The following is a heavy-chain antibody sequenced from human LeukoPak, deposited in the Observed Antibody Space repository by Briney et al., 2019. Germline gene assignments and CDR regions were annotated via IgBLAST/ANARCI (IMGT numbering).Heavy chain of an antibody. V-gene: IGHV3-74*01. D-gene: IGHD6-13*01. J-gene: IGHJ3*02. Sequence: PGGSLRLSCTASEFTFKNYWMHWLRQAPGKGLVWVSRINSDGSSTTYADSVKGRFTISRDNAKNTLYLQMNRLRAENTAVYYCANGYSSTYYNALDIRGQGTMVTVSS. CDR1: EFTFKNYW. CDR3: ANGYSSTYYNALDI. CDR2: INSDGSST.